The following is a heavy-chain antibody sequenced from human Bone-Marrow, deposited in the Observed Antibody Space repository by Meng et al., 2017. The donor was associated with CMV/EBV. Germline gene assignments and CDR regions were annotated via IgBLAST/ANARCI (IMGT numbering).Heavy chain of an antibody. V-gene: IGHV3-21*01. Sequence: GESLKISCAASGFTLSSYSLSWVRLAPGKGLEWVSYISGSGDYIYYADSVKGRFTISRDNVNSSLYLQMHSLRDDDTAIYYCARGGGWGTTACFDYWGHGSLVTGSS. J-gene: IGHJ4*01. CDR3: ARGGGWGTTACFDY. CDR1: GFTLSSYS. D-gene: IGHD1-1*01. CDR2: ISGSGDYI.